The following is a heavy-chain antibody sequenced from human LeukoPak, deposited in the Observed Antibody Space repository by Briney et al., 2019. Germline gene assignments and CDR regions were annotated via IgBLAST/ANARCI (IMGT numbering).Heavy chain of an antibody. CDR1: GYIFISYG. CDR3: ARPNTDAAGYYFDY. V-gene: IGHV1-18*01. Sequence: ASVKVSCKASGYIFISYGVSWVRQAPGQGLEWMGWIDTYRSSTNYAQDLQGRVTVTTDTSTTTVYMELRSLRFDDTAVYYCARPNTDAAGYYFDYWGQGTLVTVSS. CDR2: IDTYRSST. J-gene: IGHJ4*02. D-gene: IGHD6-13*01.